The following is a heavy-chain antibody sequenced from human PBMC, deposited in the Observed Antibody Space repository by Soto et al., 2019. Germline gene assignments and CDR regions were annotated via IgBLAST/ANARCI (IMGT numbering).Heavy chain of an antibody. CDR1: GGSMSSYR. V-gene: IGHV4-4*07. Sequence: SETLSLTCTVSGGSMSSYRWSWIRQPAGKGLEWIGRLNTYGNTHYNPSLKSRVTVSVDTSRNQFFLTLRSVTAADSAVYHCGRESGETWDYEASWGYGTPVTVSS. J-gene: IGHJ5*01. D-gene: IGHD1-7*01. CDR2: LNTYGNT. CDR3: GRESGETWDYEAS.